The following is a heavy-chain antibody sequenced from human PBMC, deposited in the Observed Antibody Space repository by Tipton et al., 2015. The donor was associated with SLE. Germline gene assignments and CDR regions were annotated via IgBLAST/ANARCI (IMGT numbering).Heavy chain of an antibody. V-gene: IGHV4-30-2*01. D-gene: IGHD6-19*01. CDR3: ASPGIAVAFDY. J-gene: IGHJ4*02. CDR1: GASISTEGYS. Sequence: TLSLTCAVSGASISTEGYSWSWIRQPPGKGLEWIGYIFHTGRAYYNPSLRSRVTISGDTSKNQFSLKLSSVTAADTAVYYCASPGIAVAFDYWGQGTLVTVSS. CDR2: IFHTGRA.